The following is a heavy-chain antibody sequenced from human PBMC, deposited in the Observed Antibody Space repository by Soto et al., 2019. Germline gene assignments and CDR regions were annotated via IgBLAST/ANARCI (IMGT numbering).Heavy chain of an antibody. V-gene: IGHV1-46*01. J-gene: IGHJ6*02. Sequence: ASVKVSCEASGYTFTSYYMHCVRQAPGQGLEWMGIINPSGGSTSYAQKFQGRVTMTRDTSTSTVYMELSSLRSEDTAVYYCARGSYYDFWSGYYIEGPATYYYYYGMDVWGQGTTVTVSS. CDR1: GYTFTSYY. CDR3: ARGSYYDFWSGYYIEGPATYYYYYGMDV. CDR2: INPSGGST. D-gene: IGHD3-3*01.